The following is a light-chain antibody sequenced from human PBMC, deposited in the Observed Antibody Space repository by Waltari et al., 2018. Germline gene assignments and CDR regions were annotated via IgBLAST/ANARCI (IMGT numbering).Light chain of an antibody. V-gene: IGKV3-15*01. CDR1: QSVSIN. CDR2: GAS. J-gene: IGKJ1*01. CDR3: QQYNDWPRT. Sequence: MTQSPATLSVFPGERATLSCRASQSVSINVAWYQQKSGQAPRLLIHGASTRATGIPARFGASGSGTEFTLTIDSLQSEDFALYFCQQYNDWPRTFGQGTKVEI.